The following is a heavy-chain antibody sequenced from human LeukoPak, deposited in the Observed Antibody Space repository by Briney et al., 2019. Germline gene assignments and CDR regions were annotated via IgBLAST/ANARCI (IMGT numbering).Heavy chain of an antibody. CDR2: XXXXGGST. J-gene: IGHJ4*02. V-gene: IGHV3-23*01. CDR3: XXXXSXXXSSSXXGXWIDY. D-gene: IGHD6-13*01. CDR1: GFTFSSYA. Sequence: PGGSLRLSCAASGFTFSSYAMSWVRQAPGKGLEWVSAXXXXGGSTYYADSXXGRFTISRDNSKNTLYLQMNSLRAEDTAVYYCXXXXSXXXSSSXXGXWIDYWGQGTLVTVSS.